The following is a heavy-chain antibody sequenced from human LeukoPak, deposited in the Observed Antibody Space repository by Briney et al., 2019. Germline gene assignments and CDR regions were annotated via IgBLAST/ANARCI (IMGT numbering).Heavy chain of an antibody. J-gene: IGHJ6*02. CDR2: IVVGSGNT. D-gene: IGHD2-15*01. CDR1: GFTFTSSA. Sequence: ASVKVSCKASGFTFTSSAMQWVRQARGQRLEWIGWIVVGSGNTNYAQKFQERVTITRDMSTSTAYMELSSLRSEDTAVYYCAAQAVVAASHGYYGMDVWGQGTTVTVSS. V-gene: IGHV1-58*02. CDR3: AAQAVVAASHGYYGMDV.